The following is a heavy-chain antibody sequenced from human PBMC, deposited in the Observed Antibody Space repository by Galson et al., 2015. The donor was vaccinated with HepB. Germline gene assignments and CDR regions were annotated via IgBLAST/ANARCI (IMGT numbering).Heavy chain of an antibody. V-gene: IGHV5-10-1*01. CDR1: GYSFTSYW. CDR3: AAAITMVRGVPKGFDY. J-gene: IGHJ4*02. D-gene: IGHD3-10*01. CDR2: IDPSDSYT. Sequence: QSGAEVKKPGESLRISCKGSGYSFTSYWISWVRQMPGKGLEWMGRIDPSDSYTNYSPSFQGHVTISADKSISTAYLQWSSLKASDTAMYYCAAAITMVRGVPKGFDYWGQGTLVTVSS.